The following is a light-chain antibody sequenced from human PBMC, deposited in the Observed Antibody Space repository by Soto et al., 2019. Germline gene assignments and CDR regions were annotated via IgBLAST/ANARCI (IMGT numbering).Light chain of an antibody. CDR1: QSLTSN. V-gene: IGKV3-15*01. CDR2: GAS. CDR3: QQYNYWPVYT. Sequence: EIVMTQSPATLSVSPGERATLSCRASQSLTSNLAWYQLKPGQAPRLLIYGASTRATGIPARFSGSGSGTEFTLTISSLQSEDFAVYYCQQYNYWPVYTFGQGTKLEIK. J-gene: IGKJ2*01.